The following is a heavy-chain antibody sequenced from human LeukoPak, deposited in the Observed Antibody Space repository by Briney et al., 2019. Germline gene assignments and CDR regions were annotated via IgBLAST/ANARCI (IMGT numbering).Heavy chain of an antibody. Sequence: GGSLRLSCAASGFTFSSYWMSWVRQAPGKGLEWVANIKQDGSEKYYVDSVKGRFTISRDNSKNTLYLQMNSLRAEDTAVYYCAKEVSSYYDFWSGQADAFDIWGQGTMVTVSS. CDR2: IKQDGSEK. V-gene: IGHV3-7*03. J-gene: IGHJ3*02. CDR1: GFTFSSYW. D-gene: IGHD3-3*01. CDR3: AKEVSSYYDFWSGQADAFDI.